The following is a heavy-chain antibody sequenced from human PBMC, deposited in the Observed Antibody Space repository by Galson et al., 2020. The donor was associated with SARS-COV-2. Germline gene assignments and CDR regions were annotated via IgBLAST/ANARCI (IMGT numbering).Heavy chain of an antibody. CDR3: AKDLPEGDYYCGMDV. V-gene: IGHV3-43D*03. CDR2: ISWDGGST. D-gene: IGHD3-16*01. Sequence: GESLKISCAASGFPFDDYAMHWVRQAPGKGLEWVSLISWDGGSTYYADSVKGRFTISRDHSKNSLYLQMNSLRAEDTALYYCAKDLPEGDYYCGMDVWGQGTTVSVS. CDR1: GFPFDDYA. J-gene: IGHJ6*02.